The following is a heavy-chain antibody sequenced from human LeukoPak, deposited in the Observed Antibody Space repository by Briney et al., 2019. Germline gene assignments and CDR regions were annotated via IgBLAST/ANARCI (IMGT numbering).Heavy chain of an antibody. CDR1: GGSVSSSSSY. CDR2: VYYNGTT. D-gene: IGHD1-7*01. Sequence: SETLSLTCTVSGGSVSSSSSYWAWIRQPPGRGLEWIGSVYYNGTTYYNTSLESRVTISEDTSRNRFSLMLSSVTAADTAVYYCVRQNSDYYYYYLDVWGEGTTVIVSS. CDR3: VRQNSDYYYYYLDV. J-gene: IGHJ6*03. V-gene: IGHV4-39*01.